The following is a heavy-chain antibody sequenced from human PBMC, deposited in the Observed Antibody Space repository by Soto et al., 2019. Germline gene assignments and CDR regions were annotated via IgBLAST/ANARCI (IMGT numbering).Heavy chain of an antibody. D-gene: IGHD4-4*01. J-gene: IGHJ4*02. CDR1: GFTFSSYW. Sequence: PGGSLRLSCAASGFTFSSYWMSWVRQAPGKGLEWVANIKQDGSEKYYVDSVKGRFTISRDNAKNSLYLQMNSLRAEDTAVYYCARIYSNYDPYFDYWGQGTLVTVPS. V-gene: IGHV3-7*01. CDR3: ARIYSNYDPYFDY. CDR2: IKQDGSEK.